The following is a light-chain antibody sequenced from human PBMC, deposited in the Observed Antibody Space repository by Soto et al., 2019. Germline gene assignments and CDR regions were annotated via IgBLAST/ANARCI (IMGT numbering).Light chain of an antibody. J-gene: IGKJ4*01. CDR2: KAS. Sequence: DIQMTQSPSTLSASVGDRVTITCRASQSISSWLAWYQQKPGKAPKLLISKASSLESGVPSRFSGSGSATEFTLTISSLQPDDVATYYGQQHNSYPLTFGGGTRIEIK. CDR3: QQHNSYPLT. V-gene: IGKV1-5*03. CDR1: QSISSW.